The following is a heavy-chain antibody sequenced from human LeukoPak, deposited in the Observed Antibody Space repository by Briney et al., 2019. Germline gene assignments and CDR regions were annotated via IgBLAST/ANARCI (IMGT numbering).Heavy chain of an antibody. CDR2: MNPNSGNT. V-gene: IGHV1-8*01. Sequence: ASVKVSCKASGYTFTSYDINWVRQATGQGLEWMGWMNPNSGNTGYAQKFQGRVTMTRNTSISTAYMGLSSLRSEDTAVYYCAIYFSTYYYDSSGTFDYWGQGTLVTVSS. CDR3: AIYFSTYYYDSSGTFDY. J-gene: IGHJ4*02. D-gene: IGHD3-22*01. CDR1: GYTFTSYD.